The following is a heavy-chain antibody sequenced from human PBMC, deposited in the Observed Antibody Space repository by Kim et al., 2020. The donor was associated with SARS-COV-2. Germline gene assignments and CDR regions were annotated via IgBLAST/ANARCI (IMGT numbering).Heavy chain of an antibody. V-gene: IGHV3-23*01. CDR3: AKDYRYQEN. J-gene: IGHJ4*02. D-gene: IGHD3-16*02. Sequence: GGSLRLSCAASGLTFSSHAMSWVRQAPGKGLEWVSSISGNSVITYYADSVKGRFTISRDNSKNTLYLQMQTLRAEDTAVYYCAKDYRYQENWGQGTLVA. CDR2: ISGNSVIT. CDR1: GLTFSSHA.